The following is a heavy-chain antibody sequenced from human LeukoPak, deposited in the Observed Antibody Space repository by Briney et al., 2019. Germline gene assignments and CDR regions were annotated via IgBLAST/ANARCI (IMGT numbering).Heavy chain of an antibody. CDR1: GFTFSSYA. V-gene: IGHV3-23*01. Sequence: GGSLRLSCAASGFTFSSYAMSWVRQAPGKGLEWASAISGSGGSTYYADSVRGRFTISRDNSKNTLYLQMNSLRAEDTAVYYCAKARRAVAGAFDYWGQGTLVTVSS. J-gene: IGHJ4*02. D-gene: IGHD6-19*01. CDR3: AKARRAVAGAFDY. CDR2: ISGSGGST.